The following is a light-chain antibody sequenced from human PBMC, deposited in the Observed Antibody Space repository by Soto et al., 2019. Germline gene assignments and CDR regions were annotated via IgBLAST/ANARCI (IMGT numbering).Light chain of an antibody. CDR1: QSVSSY. J-gene: IGKJ5*01. CDR3: QQRSNWRVT. V-gene: IGKV3D-20*02. CDR2: DAS. Sequence: IGMTLSAATLSVTPGERATLSCRASQSVSSYLAWYQQKPGQAPRLLISDASDRATGIPDRFSGSGSGTDFTLTISRLVPEDFAVYYCQQRSNWRVTFGQVTRLEIK.